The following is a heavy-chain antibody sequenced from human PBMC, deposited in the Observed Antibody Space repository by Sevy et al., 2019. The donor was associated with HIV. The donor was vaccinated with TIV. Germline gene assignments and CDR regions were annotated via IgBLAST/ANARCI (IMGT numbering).Heavy chain of an antibody. CDR3: ASLSWYYYDSSRYYNTDAFDI. CDR1: GYTFTDYF. J-gene: IGHJ3*02. V-gene: IGHV1-2*02. CDR2: INPNSGGT. D-gene: IGHD3-22*01. Sequence: ASVKVSCKASGYTFTDYFMHWVRQAPGQGLEWMGWINPNSGGTNCAQRFRGRVTMTRDTSISTAYMELSRLRSDDTAVYYCASLSWYYYDSSRYYNTDAFDIWGQGTMVTVSS.